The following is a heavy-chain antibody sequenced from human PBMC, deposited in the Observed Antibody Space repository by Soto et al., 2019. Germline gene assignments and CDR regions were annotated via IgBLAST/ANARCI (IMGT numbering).Heavy chain of an antibody. Sequence: GASVKVSCKASGYTFTSYAMHWVRQAPGQRLEWMGWINAGNGNTKYSQKFQGRVTITRDTSASTAYMELTSLRAEDTGIYYCARDARAAWGWFDSWGRGTLVTVSS. V-gene: IGHV1-3*01. CDR1: GYTFTSYA. J-gene: IGHJ5*01. D-gene: IGHD7-27*01. CDR2: INAGNGNT. CDR3: ARDARAAWGWFDS.